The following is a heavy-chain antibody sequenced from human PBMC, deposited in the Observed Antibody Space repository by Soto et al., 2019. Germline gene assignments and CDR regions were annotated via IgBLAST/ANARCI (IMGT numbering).Heavy chain of an antibody. Sequence: EVQLLESGGGLVQPGGSLRLSCAASGFTFNNYAMTWVRQPPGKGLDWVSANSGGGDTTSYADSVKGRFTVSRDGSKTTLYLQMSSLRAEDTALYYCAKGRGGSGSLTPRVDVWGQGTLVTVSS. D-gene: IGHD3-10*01. CDR1: GFTFNNYA. V-gene: IGHV3-23*01. CDR3: AKGRGGSGSLTPRVDV. J-gene: IGHJ4*02. CDR2: NSGGGDTT.